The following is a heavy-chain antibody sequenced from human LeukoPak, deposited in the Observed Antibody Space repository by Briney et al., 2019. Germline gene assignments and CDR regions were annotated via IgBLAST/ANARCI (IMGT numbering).Heavy chain of an antibody. D-gene: IGHD6-19*01. J-gene: IGHJ4*02. CDR1: GYIFKHYA. CDR3: ARDPSNTSGWYIYFDY. V-gene: IGHV1-18*01. Sequence: GASVVVSCKASGYIFKHYAISWVRQASGQGLEWMGWISTYNGDTNYAQKFQGRVTITKDTSATTAYMELRSLRSDDTAVYYCARDPSNTSGWYIYFDYWGQGALVTVSS. CDR2: ISTYNGDT.